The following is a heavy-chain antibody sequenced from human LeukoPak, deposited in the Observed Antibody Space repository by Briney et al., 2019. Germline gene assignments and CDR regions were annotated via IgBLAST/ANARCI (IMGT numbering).Heavy chain of an antibody. Sequence: SQTLSLTCTVSGGSISSGDYFWSWICQPPGKGLEWIGYIYYSWSTYHNPSLKSRLTISLDTSKNQFPLKLSSVTAADTAVYYCARGRVAVAGKAWDYWGQGTLVTVSS. CDR2: IYYSWST. J-gene: IGHJ4*02. V-gene: IGHV4-30-4*01. CDR3: ARGRVAVAGKAWDY. D-gene: IGHD6-19*01. CDR1: GGSISSGDYF.